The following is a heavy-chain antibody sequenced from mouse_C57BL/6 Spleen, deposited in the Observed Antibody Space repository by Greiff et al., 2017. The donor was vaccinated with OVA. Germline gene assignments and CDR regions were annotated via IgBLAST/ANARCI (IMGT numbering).Heavy chain of an antibody. CDR1: GYTFTDYN. Sequence: VQLQQSGPELVKPGASVKIPCKASGYTFTDYNMDWVKQSHGKSLEWIGDINPNNGGTIYNQKFKGKATLTVDKSSSTAYMELRSLTSEDTAVYYCARSEGYGNFAWFAYWGQGTLVTVSA. V-gene: IGHV1-18*01. D-gene: IGHD2-1*01. CDR3: ARSEGYGNFAWFAY. J-gene: IGHJ3*01. CDR2: INPNNGGT.